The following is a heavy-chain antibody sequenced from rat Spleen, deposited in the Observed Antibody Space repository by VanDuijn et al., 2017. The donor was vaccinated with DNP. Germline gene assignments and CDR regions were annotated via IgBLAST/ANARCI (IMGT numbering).Heavy chain of an antibody. CDR3: ARNYGGYD. CDR2: ISTSGGST. Sequence: EVQLVESGGGLVQPGRSLKLSCAASGFTFSNYDMAWVRQAPTKGLEWVASISTSGGSTYYRDSVKGRFTVSRDNAKSTLYLQMDSLRSEDTATYYGARNYGGYDWGQGVMVTVSS. V-gene: IGHV5-25*01. CDR1: GFTFSNYD. D-gene: IGHD1-11*01. J-gene: IGHJ2*01.